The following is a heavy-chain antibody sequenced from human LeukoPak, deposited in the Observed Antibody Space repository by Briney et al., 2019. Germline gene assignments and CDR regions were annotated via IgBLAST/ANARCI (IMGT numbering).Heavy chain of an antibody. V-gene: IGHV5-51*01. CDR2: IYPGDSGT. CDR1: GYSFTSYW. Sequence: GEPLKISCKGSGYSFTSYWIAWVRQMPGKGLEWMGIIYPGDSGTRYSPSFQGQVTISADRSISTAYLRWSSLKASDSGMYYCARGGSRFDYWGQGTLVTVSS. CDR3: ARGGSRFDY. J-gene: IGHJ4*02.